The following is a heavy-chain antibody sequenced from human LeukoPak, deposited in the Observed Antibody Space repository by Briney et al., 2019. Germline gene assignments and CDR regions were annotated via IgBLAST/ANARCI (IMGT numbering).Heavy chain of an antibody. V-gene: IGHV3-7*01. CDR3: ARHLSGVTGYTYSRGIDY. D-gene: IGHD5-18*01. CDR1: GFTFSSYW. J-gene: IGHJ4*02. CDR2: IKKDGSEK. Sequence: PGGSLRLSCAASGFTFSSYWMSWVRQAPGKGLEWVANIKKDGSEKYYVDSVKGRFTISRDNAKTSLYLQMISLRAEDTAVYYCARHLSGVTGYTYSRGIDYWGQGTLVTVSS.